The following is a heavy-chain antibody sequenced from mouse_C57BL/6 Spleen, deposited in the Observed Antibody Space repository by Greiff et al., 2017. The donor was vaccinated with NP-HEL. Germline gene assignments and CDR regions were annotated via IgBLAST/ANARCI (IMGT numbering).Heavy chain of an antibody. CDR2: ISSGSSTI. J-gene: IGHJ1*03. CDR1: GFTFSDYG. V-gene: IGHV5-17*01. D-gene: IGHD5-1*01. Sequence: DVQLQESGGGLVKPGGSLKLSCAASGFTFSDYGMHWVRQAPEKGLEWVAYISSGSSTIYYADTVKGRFTISRDNAKNTLFLQMTSLRSEDTAMYYCARMSTGYFDVWGTGTTVTVSS. CDR3: ARMSTGYFDV.